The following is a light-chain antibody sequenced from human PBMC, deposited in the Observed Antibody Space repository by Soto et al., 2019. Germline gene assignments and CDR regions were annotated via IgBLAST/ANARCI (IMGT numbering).Light chain of an antibody. CDR1: QGISRN. V-gene: IGKV3-15*01. J-gene: IGKJ2*01. CDR3: HQYNNWPYT. CDR2: GAS. Sequence: EIVMTQSPATLSVSPGERATLSCRASQGISRNLAWYQQKPGQAPRLLIYGASTRATGVPARLSGSGSGTEFTLTISSLQSEDFVVYYCHQYNNWPYTFGQGTKLEIK.